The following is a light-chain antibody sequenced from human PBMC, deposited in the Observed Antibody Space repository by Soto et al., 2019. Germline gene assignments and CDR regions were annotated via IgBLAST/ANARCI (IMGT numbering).Light chain of an antibody. CDR2: SSN. CDR3: AAWDSSLNVVL. V-gene: IGLV1-44*01. CDR1: SSNIGTNT. Sequence: QSALTQPPSASGTPGQRVTISCSGSSSNIGTNTVNWYQQFPRSAPKLLMYSSNQRPSGVPDRFSGSKSGTSASLAISGLQSEDEADYYCAAWDSSLNVVLFGGGTKLTVL. J-gene: IGLJ3*02.